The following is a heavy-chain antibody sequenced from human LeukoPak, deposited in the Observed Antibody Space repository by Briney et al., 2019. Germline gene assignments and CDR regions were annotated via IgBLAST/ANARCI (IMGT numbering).Heavy chain of an antibody. CDR1: GFTFSSYS. J-gene: IGHJ4*02. Sequence: PGGSLRLSCAASGFTFSSYSMNWVRQAPGKGLEWVSSISSSSSYIYYADSVKGRFTISRDNAKNSLYLQMNSLRAEDTAVYYCARGAIVVVTEGYYFDYWGQGTLVTVSS. CDR3: ARGAIVVVTEGYYFDY. V-gene: IGHV3-21*01. CDR2: ISSSSSYI. D-gene: IGHD2-21*02.